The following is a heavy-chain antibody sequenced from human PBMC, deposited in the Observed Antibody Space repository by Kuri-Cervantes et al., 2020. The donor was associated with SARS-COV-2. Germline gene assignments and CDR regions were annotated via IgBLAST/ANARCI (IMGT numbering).Heavy chain of an antibody. Sequence: GGSLRLSCAASGFTFSTYAITWVRRAPGKGLEWVAVISYDGNNEYYAESVRGRFTISRDNSKNSLYLQMNSLRAEDTAVYYCARSHAVGKTSYFALDVWSQGTTVTVSS. V-gene: IGHV3-30-3*01. CDR2: ISYDGNNE. J-gene: IGHJ6*02. D-gene: IGHD7-27*01. CDR1: GFTFSTYA. CDR3: ARSHAVGKTSYFALDV.